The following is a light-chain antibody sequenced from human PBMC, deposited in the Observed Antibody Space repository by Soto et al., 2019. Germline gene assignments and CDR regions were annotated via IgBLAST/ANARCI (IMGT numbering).Light chain of an antibody. Sequence: DIQMGQSGPSLSASVGGRVTITCRASQNIRTYSSWYLQKPXKAXKPPXYXXNEVQSGVPSRFSGSGSGTDFTLTITSLQPEDFATYYCQQSFYTPPTFGQGTKV. V-gene: IGKV1-39*01. J-gene: IGKJ1*01. CDR3: QQSFYTPPT. CDR2: XXN. CDR1: QNIRTY.